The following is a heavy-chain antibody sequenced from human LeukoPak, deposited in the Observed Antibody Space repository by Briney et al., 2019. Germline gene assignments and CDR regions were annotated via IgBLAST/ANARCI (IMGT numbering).Heavy chain of an antibody. CDR2: ISYDGSNK. D-gene: IGHD6-19*01. J-gene: IGHJ4*02. CDR3: AKDMEAGYSSGWYGG. CDR1: GFTFSSYG. V-gene: IGHV3-30*18. Sequence: GGSLRLSCAASGFTFSSYGMHWVRQAPGKGLEWVAVISYDGSNKYYADSVKGRFTISRDNSKNTLYLQMNSLRAEDTAVYYCAKDMEAGYSSGWYGGWGQGTLVTVSS.